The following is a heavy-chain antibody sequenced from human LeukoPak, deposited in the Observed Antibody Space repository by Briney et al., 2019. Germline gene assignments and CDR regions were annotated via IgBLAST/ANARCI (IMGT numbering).Heavy chain of an antibody. V-gene: IGHV4-34*01. CDR3: ARGRRGCSGGSCYAPSSYYLDY. J-gene: IGHJ4*02. Sequence: PSETLSLTCAVYGGSFSGYYWSWIRQPPGKGLEWIGEINHSGSTNYNPSLKSRVTISVDTSKNQFSLKLSSVTAADTAVYYCARGRRGCSGGSCYAPSSYYLDYWGQGTLVTVSS. D-gene: IGHD2-15*01. CDR1: GGSFSGYY. CDR2: INHSGST.